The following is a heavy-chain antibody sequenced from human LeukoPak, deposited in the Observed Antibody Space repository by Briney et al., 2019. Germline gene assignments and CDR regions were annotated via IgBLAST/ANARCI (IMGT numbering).Heavy chain of an antibody. V-gene: IGHV1-2*06. Sequence: ASVKVSCKASGYTFTDYYMHWVRQAPGQGLEWMGRINPNSGGTNYAQKFQARVTMTRDTSISTAYMELSRLRSDDTALYYCARAAYYYDGSGYYLRDWGQGTLVTVSS. CDR3: ARAAYYYDGSGYYLRD. CDR2: INPNSGGT. CDR1: GYTFTDYY. J-gene: IGHJ4*02. D-gene: IGHD3-22*01.